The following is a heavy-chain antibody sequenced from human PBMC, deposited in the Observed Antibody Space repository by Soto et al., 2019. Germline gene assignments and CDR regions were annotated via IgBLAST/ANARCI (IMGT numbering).Heavy chain of an antibody. CDR1: GFTFSSYS. CDR3: ARDEIVVVPAAIYYYYYMDV. V-gene: IGHV3-48*01. J-gene: IGHJ6*03. Sequence: GGSLRLSCAASGFTFSSYSMNWVRQAPGKGLEWVSYISSSSRTIYYADSVKGRFTISRDNAKNSLYLQMNSLRAEDTAVYYCARDEIVVVPAAIYYYYYMDVWGKGTTVTVSS. D-gene: IGHD2-2*02. CDR2: ISSSSRTI.